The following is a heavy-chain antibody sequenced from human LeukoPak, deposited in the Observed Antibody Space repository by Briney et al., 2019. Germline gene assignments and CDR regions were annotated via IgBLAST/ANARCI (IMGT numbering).Heavy chain of an antibody. CDR3: ARDALYDSSGYYYYPFYFDY. D-gene: IGHD3-22*01. CDR2: INPNSGGT. V-gene: IGHV1-2*02. Sequence: GASVKVSCKASGYTFTGYYMHWVRQAPGQGVEWMGWINPNSGGTNYAQKFQGRVTMTRDTSISTAYMELSRLRSDDTAVYYCARDALYDSSGYYYYPFYFDYWGQGTLVTVSS. J-gene: IGHJ4*02. CDR1: GYTFTGYY.